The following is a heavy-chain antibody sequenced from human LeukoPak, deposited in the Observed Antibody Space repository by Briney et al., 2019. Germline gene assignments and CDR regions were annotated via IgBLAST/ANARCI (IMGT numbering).Heavy chain of an antibody. CDR2: IYHSGST. V-gene: IGHV4-59*12. CDR3: ARRSTVTGHGVYYFDY. CDR1: GGSISSYY. J-gene: IGHJ4*02. D-gene: IGHD4-17*01. Sequence: SETLSLTCTVSGGSISSYYWSWIRQPPGKGLEWIGEIYHSGSTNYNPSLKSRVTISVDKSKNQFSLKLSSVTAADTAVYYCARRSTVTGHGVYYFDYWGQGTLVTVSS.